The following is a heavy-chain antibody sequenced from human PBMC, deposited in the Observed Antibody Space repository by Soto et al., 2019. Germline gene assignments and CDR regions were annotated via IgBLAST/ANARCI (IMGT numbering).Heavy chain of an antibody. J-gene: IGHJ3*02. CDR2: IYYSGST. V-gene: IGHV4-61*01. Sequence: PPKTLSLTCTVSAGSVSRGRYYLSWIRHPPGKGLEWIGYIYYSGSTNYNPSLKSRVTISVDTSKNQFSLKLSSVTAADTAVYYCARDLSTMIVARSAFDIWGQGTMVTVS. D-gene: IGHD3-22*01. CDR3: ARDLSTMIVARSAFDI. CDR1: AGSVSRGRYY.